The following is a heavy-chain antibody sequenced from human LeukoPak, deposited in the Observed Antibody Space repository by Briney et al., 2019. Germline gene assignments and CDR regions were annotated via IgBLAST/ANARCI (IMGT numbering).Heavy chain of an antibody. Sequence: SQTLSLTCAISGDSVTSIGVAWNWISQSQSRDFESLVRTYYRSKWYYEYAVSVKTLINISPDTSKNQFSLQLTSVTPEDTAVYYCSLARSEYHYGMDAWGQGTTVTVSS. CDR2: TYYRSKWYY. V-gene: IGHV6-1*01. CDR3: SLARSEYHYGMDA. J-gene: IGHJ6*02. CDR1: GDSVTSIGVA.